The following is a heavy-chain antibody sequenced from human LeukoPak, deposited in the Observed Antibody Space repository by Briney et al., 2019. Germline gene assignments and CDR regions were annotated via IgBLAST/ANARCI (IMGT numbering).Heavy chain of an antibody. D-gene: IGHD3-22*01. CDR3: ARATVTDYYDSSGYYPVFDY. J-gene: IGHJ4*02. CDR2: INPSGGST. CDR1: GYTFTGYY. Sequence: ASVKVSCKASGYTFTGYYMHWVRQAPGQGLEWMGIINPSGGSTSYAQKFQGRVTMTRDTSTSTVYMELSSLRSEDTAVYYCARATVTDYYDSSGYYPVFDYWGQGTLVTVSS. V-gene: IGHV1-46*01.